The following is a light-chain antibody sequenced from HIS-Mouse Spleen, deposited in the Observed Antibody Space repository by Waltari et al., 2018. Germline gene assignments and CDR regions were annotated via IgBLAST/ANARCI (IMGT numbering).Light chain of an antibody. V-gene: IGLV1-47*01. CDR1: SSHIGSNY. CDR2: TNT. J-gene: IGLJ3*02. Sequence: QSVLTQPPSASGTPGQRVTISCSGSSSHIGSNYVYWYQQLPGTSPKLLIYTNTQRPSGVPDRFSGSKSGTSASLAISGLRSEDEADYYCAAWDDSLSGPWVFGGGTKLTVL. CDR3: AAWDDSLSGPWV.